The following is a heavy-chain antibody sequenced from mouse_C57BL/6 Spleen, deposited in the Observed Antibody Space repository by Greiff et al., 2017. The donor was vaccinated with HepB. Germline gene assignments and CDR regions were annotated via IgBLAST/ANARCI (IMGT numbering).Heavy chain of an antibody. CDR2: IWSGGST. CDR3: ARNSDYYSFYYFDY. V-gene: IGHV2-2*01. J-gene: IGHJ2*01. Sequence: VKLQESGPGLVQPSQSLSITCTVSGFSLTSYGVHWVRQSPGKGLEWLGVIWSGGSTDYNAAFISRLSISKDNSKSQVFFKMNSLQADDTAIYYCARNSDYYSFYYFDYWGQGTTLTVSS. D-gene: IGHD2-12*01. CDR1: GFSLTSYG.